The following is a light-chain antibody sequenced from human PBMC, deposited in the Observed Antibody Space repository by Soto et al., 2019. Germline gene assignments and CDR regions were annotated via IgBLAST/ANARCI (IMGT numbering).Light chain of an antibody. CDR3: QQYNTYPFT. CDR1: QSVSSN. J-gene: IGKJ5*01. CDR2: GAS. Sequence: EIVMTQSPATLSVSPGESATLSCRASQSVSSNLAWYQQRPGQPPRLLIYGASTRATGIPARFSGSGSETDFTLTISSLQSEDFATYFCQQYNTYPFTFGQGTRLEIK. V-gene: IGKV3-15*01.